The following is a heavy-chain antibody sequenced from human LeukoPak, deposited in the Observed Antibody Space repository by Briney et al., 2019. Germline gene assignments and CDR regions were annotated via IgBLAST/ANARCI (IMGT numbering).Heavy chain of an antibody. V-gene: IGHV4-39*01. CDR2: IFYSGST. CDR1: GGSISTSSYY. CDR3: ARPATVTTSFWYFDL. J-gene: IGHJ2*01. Sequence: SETLSLTCTISGGSISTSSYYWGWIRQSPGKGLEWIGSIFYSGSTYYNPSLKSRVTISVDMSKNQFSLNLSSVTAADTAVYYCARPATVTTSFWYFDLWGRGTLVTVSS. D-gene: IGHD4-17*01.